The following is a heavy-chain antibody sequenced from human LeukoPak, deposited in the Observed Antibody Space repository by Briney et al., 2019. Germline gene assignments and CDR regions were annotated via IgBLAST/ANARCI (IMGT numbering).Heavy chain of an antibody. D-gene: IGHD3-22*01. V-gene: IGHV3-30*04. CDR1: GFTFSSYA. Sequence: GGSLRLSCAASGFTFSSYAMHWVRQAPGKGLEWVAVISYDGSNKYYADSVKGRFTISRDNSKNTLYLQMNSLRAEDTAVYYCAKLTTYYYDSSGYSDYWGQGTLVTVSS. J-gene: IGHJ4*02. CDR2: ISYDGSNK. CDR3: AKLTTYYYDSSGYSDY.